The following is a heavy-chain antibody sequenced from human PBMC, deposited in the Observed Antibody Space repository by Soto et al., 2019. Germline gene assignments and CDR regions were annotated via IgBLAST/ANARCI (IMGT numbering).Heavy chain of an antibody. CDR2: ISAYNGNT. V-gene: IGHV1-18*01. Sequence: ASVKVSCKASGYTFTSYGISWVRQAPGQGLEWMGWISAYNGNTNYAQKLQGRVTMTTDTSTSTAYMELRSLRSDDTAVYYCARTQKKDSFRPRFGYYYMDVWGKGTTVTVSS. CDR1: GYTFTSYG. J-gene: IGHJ6*03. D-gene: IGHD3-10*01. CDR3: ARTQKKDSFRPRFGYYYMDV.